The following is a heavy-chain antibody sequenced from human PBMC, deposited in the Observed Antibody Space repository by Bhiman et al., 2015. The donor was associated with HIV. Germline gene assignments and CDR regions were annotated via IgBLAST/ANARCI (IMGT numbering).Heavy chain of an antibody. D-gene: IGHD3-22*01. J-gene: IGHJ6*02. V-gene: IGHV3-74*01. CDR3: ARDLGDSSGYYYYGMDV. CDR1: GFTFSSHW. Sequence: EVQLVESGGGLVQPGGSLRLSCAASGFTFSSHWMHWVRQAPGKGLVWVSRINSDGSSTSYADSVKGRFTISRDNAKNTLYLQMNSLRAEDTAVYYCARDLGDSSGYYYYGMDVWGQGTTVTVSS. CDR2: INSDGSST.